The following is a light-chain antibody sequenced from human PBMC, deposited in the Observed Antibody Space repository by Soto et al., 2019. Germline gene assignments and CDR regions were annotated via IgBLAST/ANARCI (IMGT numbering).Light chain of an antibody. V-gene: IGLV1-44*01. CDR1: TSNIGSNT. CDR2: SNS. J-gene: IGLJ3*02. CDR3: AAWDDSLNGWV. Sequence: QSVLTQPPSASGTPGQRVTISCSGSTSNIGSNTVNWYQQFPGTAPKLLIYSNSQRPSGVPDQFSGSKSGTSASLAISGLQSEDEADYYCAAWDDSLNGWVFGGGTKLTVL.